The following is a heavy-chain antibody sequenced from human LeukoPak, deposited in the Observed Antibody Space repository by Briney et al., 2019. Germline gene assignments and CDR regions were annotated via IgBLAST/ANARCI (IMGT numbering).Heavy chain of an antibody. CDR3: ARDYFTSYYYGMDV. CDR1: GGSISSSNW. V-gene: IGHV4-4*02. CDR2: IYHSGST. J-gene: IGHJ6*02. D-gene: IGHD2/OR15-2a*01. Sequence: SGTLSLTCAVSGGSISSSNWWSWVRQPPGKGLEWIGEIYHSGSTNYNPSLKSRVTISVDTSKNQFSLKLSSVTAADTAVYYCARDYFTSYYYGMDVWGQGTTVTVSS.